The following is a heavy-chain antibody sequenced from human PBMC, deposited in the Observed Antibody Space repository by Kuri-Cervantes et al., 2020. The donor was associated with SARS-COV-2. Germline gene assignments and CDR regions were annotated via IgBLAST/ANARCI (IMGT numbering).Heavy chain of an antibody. Sequence: GSLRLSCIVSGDSMSSYYWGWIRQPPGKGLEWIGSIYHSGSTYYNPSLKSRVTISVDTSKNQFSLKLSSVTAADTAVYYCAREAHNSRAFDIWGQGTMVTVSS. CDR1: GDSMSSYY. D-gene: IGHD1-20*01. J-gene: IGHJ3*02. CDR2: IYHSGST. V-gene: IGHV4-38-2*02. CDR3: AREAHNSRAFDI.